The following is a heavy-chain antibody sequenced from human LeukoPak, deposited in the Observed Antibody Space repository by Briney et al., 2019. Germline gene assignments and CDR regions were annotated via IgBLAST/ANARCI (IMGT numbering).Heavy chain of an antibody. D-gene: IGHD3-3*01. V-gene: IGHV4-61*02. CDR1: GGSISSGSYY. Sequence: SQTLSLTCTVSGGSISSGSYYWSWIRQPAGKGLEWIGRIYTSGSTNYNPSLKSRVTISVDTSKNQFSLKLSSVTAADTAVYYCAREWRFWSGYHTLYNWFDPWGQGTLVTVSS. J-gene: IGHJ5*02. CDR3: AREWRFWSGYHTLYNWFDP. CDR2: IYTSGST.